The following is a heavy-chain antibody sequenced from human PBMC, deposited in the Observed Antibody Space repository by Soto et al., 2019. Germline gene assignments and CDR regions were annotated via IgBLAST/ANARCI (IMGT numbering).Heavy chain of an antibody. J-gene: IGHJ3*02. Sequence: PSETLSLTCTVSGGSISSYYWSWIRQPPGKGLEWIGYIYYSGSTNYNPSLKSRVTISVDTSKNQFSLKLSSVTAADTAVYYCARRGPENWNDVLLAFDIWGQGTMVTVSS. CDR2: IYYSGST. V-gene: IGHV4-59*08. D-gene: IGHD1-1*01. CDR1: GGSISSYY. CDR3: ARRGPENWNDVLLAFDI.